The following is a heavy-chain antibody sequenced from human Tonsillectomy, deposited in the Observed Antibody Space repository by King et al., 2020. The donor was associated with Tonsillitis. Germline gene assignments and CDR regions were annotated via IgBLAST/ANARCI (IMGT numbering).Heavy chain of an antibody. V-gene: IGHV3-30*02. CDR2: IRYDGSNK. J-gene: IGHJ6*02. CDR3: AKSASNYDFWSGVDV. D-gene: IGHD3-3*01. CDR1: GFSFSTYG. Sequence: VQLVESGGGVVQPGGSLRLSCVASGFSFSTYGMQWVRQAPGKGLEWVAFIRYDGSNKYYADSMKGRFTISRDNSKNTLYLEMNSLRAEDTALYYCAKSASNYDFWSGVDVWGQGTTVTVSS.